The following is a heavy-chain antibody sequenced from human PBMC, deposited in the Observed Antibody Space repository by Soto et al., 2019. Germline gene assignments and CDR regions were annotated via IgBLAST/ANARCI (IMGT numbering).Heavy chain of an antibody. CDR3: VKAPVESGDSSGWYYFDY. V-gene: IGHV3-23*01. CDR2: ISGSGGST. Sequence: GGSLRLSCAASGFTFSSYVMSWVRQAPGKGLEWVSGISGSGGSTNYADSVKGRFTISRDNSKNTLYLQMDSLRAEDTAVYYCVKAPVESGDSSGWYYFDYWGQGTLVTVSS. CDR1: GFTFSSYV. D-gene: IGHD6-19*01. J-gene: IGHJ4*02.